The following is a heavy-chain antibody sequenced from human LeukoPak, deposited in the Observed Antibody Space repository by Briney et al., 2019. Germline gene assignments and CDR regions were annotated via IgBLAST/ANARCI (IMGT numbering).Heavy chain of an antibody. D-gene: IGHD2-15*01. Sequence: ETLSLTCAVYGGSFSGYYWSWIRQPPGKGLEWVSAISGSGGSTYYADSVKGRFTISRDNSKNTLYLQMNSLRAEDTAVYYCAKGGYCSGGSCYNWFDPGGQGTLVTVSS. V-gene: IGHV3-23*01. J-gene: IGHJ5*02. CDR1: GGSFSGYY. CDR2: ISGSGGST. CDR3: AKGGYCSGGSCYNWFDP.